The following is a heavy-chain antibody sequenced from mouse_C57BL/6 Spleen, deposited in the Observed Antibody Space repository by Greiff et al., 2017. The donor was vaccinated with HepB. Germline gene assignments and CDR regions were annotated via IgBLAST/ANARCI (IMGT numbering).Heavy chain of an antibody. D-gene: IGHD1-1*01. CDR1: GYTFTSYG. CDR2: IYPRSGNT. V-gene: IGHV1-81*01. CDR3: ARRYGSAYGYFDY. J-gene: IGHJ2*01. Sequence: VKLVESGAELARPGASVKLSCKASGYTFTSYGISWVKQRTGQGLEWIGEIYPRSGNTYYNDKLKGKATLTADKSSSTAYMELRSLTSEDSAVYFCARRYGSAYGYFDYWGQGTTLTVSS.